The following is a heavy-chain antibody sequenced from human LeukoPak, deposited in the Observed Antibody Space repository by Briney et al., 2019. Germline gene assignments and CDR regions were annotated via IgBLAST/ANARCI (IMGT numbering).Heavy chain of an antibody. J-gene: IGHJ3*02. D-gene: IGHD3-3*01. CDR2: IYYSGST. CDR3: ARVALWSGYINDNAFDI. Sequence: PSETLSLTCTVSGGSISSYYWSWIRQPPGKGLEWIGYIYYSGSTNYNPSLKSRVTISVDTSKNQFSLQLSSVTAADTAAYYCARVALWSGYINDNAFDIWGQGTMVTVSS. CDR1: GGSISSYY. V-gene: IGHV4-59*01.